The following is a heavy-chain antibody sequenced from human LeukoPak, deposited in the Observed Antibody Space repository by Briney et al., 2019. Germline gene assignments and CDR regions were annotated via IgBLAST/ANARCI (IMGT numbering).Heavy chain of an antibody. Sequence: GGSLRLSCAASGFTFSSYGMHWVRQAPGKGLEWVAVISYDGSNKYYADSVKGRFTISRDNSKNTLYLQMNSLRAEDTAVYYCALTGYPDYWGQGTLVTVSS. J-gene: IGHJ4*02. CDR3: ALTGYPDY. CDR1: GFTFSSYG. V-gene: IGHV3-30*03. D-gene: IGHD1-14*01. CDR2: ISYDGSNK.